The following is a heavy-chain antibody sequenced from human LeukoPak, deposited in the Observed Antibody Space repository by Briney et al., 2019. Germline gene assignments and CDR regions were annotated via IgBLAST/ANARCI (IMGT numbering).Heavy chain of an antibody. CDR1: GGSISSSSYY. CDR3: ARDYQGGYGDKTVDY. D-gene: IGHD5-18*01. J-gene: IGHJ4*02. V-gene: IGHV4-39*07. CDR2: IYYSGST. Sequence: SETLSLTCTVSGGSISSSSYYWGWIRQPPGKGLEWIGTIYYSGSTYYNPSLKSRVTISVDTSKNQFSLKLSSVTAADTAVYYCARDYQGGYGDKTVDYWGQGTLVTVSS.